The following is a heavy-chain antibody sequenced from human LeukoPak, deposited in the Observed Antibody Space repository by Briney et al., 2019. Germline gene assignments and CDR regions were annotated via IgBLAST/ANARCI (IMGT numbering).Heavy chain of an antibody. Sequence: PGGSLRLSCAASGFMFSDHYMDWVRQAPGKGLEWVGRSRNKANSYTTEYTASVKGGFTVSRDESKNSLYLQMNSLKTEDTAVYYCVRVCLSGSCKGVYAFGIWGQGTMVTVSS. CDR3: VRVCLSGSCKGVYAFGI. CDR2: SRNKANSYTT. CDR1: GFMFSDHY. J-gene: IGHJ3*02. D-gene: IGHD2-15*01. V-gene: IGHV3-72*01.